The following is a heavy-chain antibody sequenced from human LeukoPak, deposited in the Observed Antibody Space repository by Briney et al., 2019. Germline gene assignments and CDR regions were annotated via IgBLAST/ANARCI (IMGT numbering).Heavy chain of an antibody. CDR1: GYTFTGYY. Sequence: ASVKVSCKASGYTFTGYYMYWARQAPGQGLEWMGWINPTSGGTKYAQKFQGRVTMTRDTSISTAYMELSRLRSDDTAVYYCAGADYCDNIRCYRFDPWGQGTLVNVSS. V-gene: IGHV1-2*02. CDR3: AGADYCDNIRCYRFDP. D-gene: IGHD4/OR15-4a*01. CDR2: INPTSGGT. J-gene: IGHJ5*01.